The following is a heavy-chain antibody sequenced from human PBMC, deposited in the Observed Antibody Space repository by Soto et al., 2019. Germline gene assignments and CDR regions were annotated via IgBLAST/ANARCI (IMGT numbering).Heavy chain of an antibody. CDR1: GGSISSSSYY. Sequence: SETLSLTCTVSGGSISSSSYYWGWIRQPPGKGLEWIGSIYYSGSTYYNPSLKSRVTISVDTSKNQFSLKLSSVTAADTAVYYCARHLAKWELPAWFDPWGQGTLVTVSS. CDR2: IYYSGST. CDR3: ARHLAKWELPAWFDP. D-gene: IGHD1-26*01. J-gene: IGHJ5*02. V-gene: IGHV4-39*01.